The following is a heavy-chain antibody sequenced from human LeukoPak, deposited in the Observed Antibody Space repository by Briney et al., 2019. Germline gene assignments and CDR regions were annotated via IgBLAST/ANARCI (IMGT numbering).Heavy chain of an antibody. V-gene: IGHV1-18*01. CDR1: GYTFTSFG. D-gene: IGHD6-25*01. Sequence: ASVKVSCTASGYTFTSFGIARVRQAPGQGLEWVGWISTSSDQRRYAHMLQDRVTMTTDTSTSTAYMELRSLRSDDAGVYYCARDTNWQRDYWGQGTLVTVSS. CDR3: ARDTNWQRDY. J-gene: IGHJ4*02. CDR2: ISTSSDQR.